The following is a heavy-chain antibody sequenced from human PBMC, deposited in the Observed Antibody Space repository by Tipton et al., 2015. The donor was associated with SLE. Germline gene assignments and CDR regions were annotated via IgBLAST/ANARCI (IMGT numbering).Heavy chain of an antibody. J-gene: IGHJ5*02. D-gene: IGHD4-23*01. CDR2: IYYSGST. Sequence: TLSLTCTVSGGSISSYHWSWIRQPPGKGLEWIGYIYYSGSTNYNPSLKSRVTISVDTSKNQFSLKLSSVTAADTAVYYCARTFPYGGFDPWGQGTLVTVSS. V-gene: IGHV4-59*01. CDR1: GGSISSYH. CDR3: ARTFPYGGFDP.